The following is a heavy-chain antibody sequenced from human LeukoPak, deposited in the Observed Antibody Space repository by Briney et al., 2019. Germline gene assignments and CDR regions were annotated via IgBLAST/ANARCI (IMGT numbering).Heavy chain of an antibody. J-gene: IGHJ4*02. CDR2: ISYDGSNK. CDR3: ARDPFYRRSGWYGGYFDY. D-gene: IGHD6-19*01. CDR1: GFTFSSYA. V-gene: IGHV3-30*04. Sequence: GGSLRLSCAASGFTFSSYAMHWVRQTPGKGLEWVAVISYDGSNKYYADSVKGRFTFSRDNSKNTLYLQMNSLRAEDTAVYYCARDPFYRRSGWYGGYFDYWGQGTLVTVSS.